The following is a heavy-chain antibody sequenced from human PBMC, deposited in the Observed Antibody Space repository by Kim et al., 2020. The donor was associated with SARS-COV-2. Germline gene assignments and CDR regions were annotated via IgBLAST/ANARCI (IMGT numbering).Heavy chain of an antibody. CDR3: AGQKGNWLDA. J-gene: IGHJ5*02. Sequence: PPHKRRVTVSADTSKKQFSLKLASVTAADTAVYYCAGQKGNWLDAWGQGTLVTVSS. V-gene: IGHV4-61*07.